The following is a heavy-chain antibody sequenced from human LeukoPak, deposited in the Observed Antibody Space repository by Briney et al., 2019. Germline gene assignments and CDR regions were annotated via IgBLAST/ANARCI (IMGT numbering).Heavy chain of an antibody. J-gene: IGHJ4*02. CDR2: INTDGSTT. V-gene: IGHV3-74*01. D-gene: IGHD2-2*01. CDR1: GFTFSTYW. Sequence: GGSLRLSCAASGFTFSTYWIHWVRQAPGKGLVWVSRINTDGSTTSYADSVKGRFTISRDNAKSTLYLQMNSLRADGTAVYYCVRDMHGPHDYWGQGTLVTVSA. CDR3: VRDMHGPHDY.